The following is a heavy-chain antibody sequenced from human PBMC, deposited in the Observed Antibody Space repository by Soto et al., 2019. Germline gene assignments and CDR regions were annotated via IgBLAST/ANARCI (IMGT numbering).Heavy chain of an antibody. CDR3: ARPGAIFGVESVAFDI. CDR2: IYPGDSDT. J-gene: IGHJ3*02. D-gene: IGHD3-3*01. Sequence: GESLKISCKGSGYSFTSYWIGWVRQMPGKGLEWMGIIYPGDSDTRYSPSFQGQVTISADKSISTAYLQWSSLKASDTAMYYCARPGAIFGVESVAFDIWGQGTMVTVSS. CDR1: GYSFTSYW. V-gene: IGHV5-51*01.